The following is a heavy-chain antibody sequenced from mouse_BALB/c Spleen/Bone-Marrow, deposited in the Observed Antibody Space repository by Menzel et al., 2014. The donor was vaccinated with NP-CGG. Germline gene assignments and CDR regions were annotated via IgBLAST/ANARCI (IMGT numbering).Heavy chain of an antibody. V-gene: IGHV1S81*02. J-gene: IGHJ2*01. CDR2: INPSNGGT. Sequence: QVQLKQSGAELVKPGASVKLSCKASGYTFTSYYMYWVKQRPGQGLEWIGEINPSNGGTNFNEKFKSKATLTVDKSSSTAYMQLSSLTSEDSAVYYCTRYGNYYFDYWGQGTTLTVS. CDR1: GYTFTSYY. D-gene: IGHD2-1*01. CDR3: TRYGNYYFDY.